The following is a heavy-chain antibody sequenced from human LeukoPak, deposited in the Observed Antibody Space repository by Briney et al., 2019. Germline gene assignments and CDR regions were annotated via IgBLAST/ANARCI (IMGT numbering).Heavy chain of an antibody. Sequence: SETLSLTCTVSGGSISSYYWSWIRQPPGKGLEWIGYIYYSGSTNYNPSLKSRVTISVDTSKNQFSLKLSSVTAADTAVYYCARVIATAHIFDYWGQGTLVTVSS. J-gene: IGHJ4*02. V-gene: IGHV4-59*01. CDR2: IYYSGST. D-gene: IGHD6-13*01. CDR1: GGSISSYY. CDR3: ARVIATAHIFDY.